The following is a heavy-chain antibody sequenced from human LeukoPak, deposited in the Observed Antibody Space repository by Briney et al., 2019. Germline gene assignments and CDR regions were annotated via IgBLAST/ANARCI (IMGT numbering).Heavy chain of an antibody. Sequence: GGSLRLSCAASGFTFDDSAMHWVREVPGKGLEWVSGISWNSGIIDYADSVKGRFTISRDNAKNSLYLQMNNLRPDDTAFYYCAKAPPYYSDSSGYFQHWGQGTLVTVSS. V-gene: IGHV3-9*01. CDR2: ISWNSGII. CDR1: GFTFDDSA. D-gene: IGHD3-22*01. CDR3: AKAPPYYSDSSGYFQH. J-gene: IGHJ1*01.